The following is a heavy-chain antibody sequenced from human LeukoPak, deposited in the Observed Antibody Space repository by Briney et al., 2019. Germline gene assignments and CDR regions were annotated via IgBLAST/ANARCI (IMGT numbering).Heavy chain of an antibody. CDR1: GFTFRDSY. CDR2: ISGSSNNI. CDR3: ARTLNSGTKDY. D-gene: IGHD3-10*01. V-gene: IGHV3-11*01. J-gene: IGHJ4*02. Sequence: GGSLRLSCAASGFTFRDSYMSWIRQAPGKGLEWVSHISGSSNNIYYADSVKGRFTISRDNAKNSLYLQMNSLRAEDTAVYYCARTLNSGTKDYWGQGTLVTVSS.